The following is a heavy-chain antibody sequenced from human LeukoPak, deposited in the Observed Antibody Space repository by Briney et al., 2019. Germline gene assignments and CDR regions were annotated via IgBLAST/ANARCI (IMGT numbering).Heavy chain of an antibody. CDR1: GFTFTNYW. J-gene: IGHJ4*02. CDR2: IRQDGGEK. Sequence: PGGSLRLSCAGSGFTFTNYWMTWVRQVPGKGLEWVANIRQDGGEKYYEDSVKGRFTISRDNAKNSLYLQMDSLRAEDTAVYYCASDRTCDISGYRFDLWGQGTLVTVSS. CDR3: ASDRTCDISGYRFDL. D-gene: IGHD3-22*01. V-gene: IGHV3-7*01.